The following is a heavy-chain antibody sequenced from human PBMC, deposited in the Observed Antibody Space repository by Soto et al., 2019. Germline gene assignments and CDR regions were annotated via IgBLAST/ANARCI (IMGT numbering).Heavy chain of an antibody. CDR3: TTETYYYDTGGYYSPYYFDS. Sequence: XVSLRLTCAASGFTFSTAWMSWVRQAPGKGLEWVGRIKRKADGGTTDYAAPVKGTFTISRDDSKNTLYLQMNSLKTEDTAVYYCTTETYYYDTGGYYSPYYFDSWGQGTLVTVS. D-gene: IGHD3-22*01. CDR2: IKRKADGGTT. J-gene: IGHJ4*02. V-gene: IGHV3-15*01. CDR1: GFTFSTAW.